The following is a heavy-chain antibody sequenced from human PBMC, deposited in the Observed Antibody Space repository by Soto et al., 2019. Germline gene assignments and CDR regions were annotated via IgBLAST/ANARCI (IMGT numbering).Heavy chain of an antibody. CDR2: IYYSGTT. Sequence: SETLSLTCTVSGDSITSNSYFWAWIRQPPGKGLEWIGSIYYSGTTYYNPSLKSRVTISVDRSKNQFSLKLSSVTAADTVVYYCARHFSVDYFDYWGQGALVTGSS. CDR3: ARHFSVDYFDY. V-gene: IGHV4-39*01. J-gene: IGHJ4*02. CDR1: GDSITSNSYF.